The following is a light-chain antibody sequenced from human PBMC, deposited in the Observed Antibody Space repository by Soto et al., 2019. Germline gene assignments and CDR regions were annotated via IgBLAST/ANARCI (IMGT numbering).Light chain of an antibody. V-gene: IGKV3-15*01. CDR1: QSVSSN. CDR2: GAS. CDR3: QRYDNWPPIT. J-gene: IGKJ5*01. Sequence: EIVMTQSPATLSVSPGERATLSCRASQSVSSNLVWYQQQPGQAPRLLIYGASTRATGIPARFSGSGSGTEFTLTISSLQSEDFAVYYCQRYDNWPPITFGQGTRLEIK.